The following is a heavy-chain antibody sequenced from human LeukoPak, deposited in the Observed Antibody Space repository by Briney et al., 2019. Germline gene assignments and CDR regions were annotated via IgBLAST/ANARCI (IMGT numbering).Heavy chain of an antibody. CDR1: GFTFRSYE. CDR3: VRDSSAWGRAGFDY. V-gene: IGHV3-48*03. Sequence: EPGGSLRLSCAASGFTFRSYEMNWVRQAPGKGLEWVSYISSDGKVIYYADSVRGRFTISRDNAKNSLYLQVASLRVEDTAFYYCVRDSSAWGRAGFDYWGQGILVTVSS. D-gene: IGHD3-16*01. J-gene: IGHJ4*02. CDR2: ISSDGKVI.